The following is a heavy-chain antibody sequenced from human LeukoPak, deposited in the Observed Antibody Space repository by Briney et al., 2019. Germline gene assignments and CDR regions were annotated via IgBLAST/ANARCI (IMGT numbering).Heavy chain of an antibody. CDR2: ISSSSSYI. D-gene: IGHD3-3*02. J-gene: IGHJ6*03. CDR1: GFTFSSYS. CDR3: ARDCHFSASYRVYYMDV. V-gene: IGHV3-21*01. Sequence: KTGGSLRLSCAASGFTFSSYSMNWVRQAPGKGLEWVSSISSSSSYIYYADSVKGRFTISRDNAKNSLYLQMNSLRAEDTAVYYCARDCHFSASYRVYYMDVWGKGTTVTVSS.